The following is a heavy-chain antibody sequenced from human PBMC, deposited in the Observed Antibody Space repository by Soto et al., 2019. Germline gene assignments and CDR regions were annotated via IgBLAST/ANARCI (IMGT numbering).Heavy chain of an antibody. CDR1: GDSVSSNSAA. D-gene: IGHD3-10*01. CDR3: ARTKIMVRGVMDYYYGMDA. CDR2: TYYRSKWYN. J-gene: IGHJ6*02. V-gene: IGHV6-1*01. Sequence: PSQTLSLTCAISGDSVSSNSAAWNWIRQSPSRGLEWLGRTYYRSKWYNDYAVSVKSRITINPDTSKNQFSLQLNSVTPEDAAVYYCARTKIMVRGVMDYYYGMDAWGQGTTVTVSS.